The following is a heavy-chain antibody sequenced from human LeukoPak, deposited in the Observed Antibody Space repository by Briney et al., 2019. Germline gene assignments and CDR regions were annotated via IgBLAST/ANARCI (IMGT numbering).Heavy chain of an antibody. J-gene: IGHJ6*02. Sequence: GRSLRLSCAASGFTFSSYGMHWVRQAPGKGLEWVAVISYDGSNKYYADSVKGRLTISRDNSKNTLYLQMNSLRAEDTAVYYCAKDRDSSGWYVYYYYYGMDVWGQGTTVTVSS. CDR2: ISYDGSNK. CDR1: GFTFSSYG. CDR3: AKDRDSSGWYVYYYYYGMDV. V-gene: IGHV3-30*18. D-gene: IGHD6-19*01.